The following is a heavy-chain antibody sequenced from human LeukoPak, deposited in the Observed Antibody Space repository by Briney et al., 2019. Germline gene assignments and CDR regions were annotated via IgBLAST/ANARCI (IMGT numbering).Heavy chain of an antibody. V-gene: IGHV3-20*01. D-gene: IGHD3-3*01. CDR1: GFTFDDYG. J-gene: IGHJ5*02. CDR2: INWNGGST. Sequence: GGSLRLSCAASGFTFDDYGMSWVRQAPGKGLEWVSGINWNGGSTGYADSVKGRFTISRDNAKNSLYLQMNSLRAEDTALYHCASAHYDFWSGHYWGPFDPWGQGTLVTVSS. CDR3: ASAHYDFWSGHYWGPFDP.